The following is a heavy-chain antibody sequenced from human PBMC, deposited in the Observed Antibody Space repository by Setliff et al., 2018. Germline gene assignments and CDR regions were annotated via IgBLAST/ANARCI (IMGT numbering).Heavy chain of an antibody. J-gene: IGHJ5*02. Sequence: GESLKISCAASGFVLSTYDMNWVRQAPGKGLEWVSSISHSNTYIYYAGSVKGRFTISRDNATNSLYLQMNSLRAEDTAVYYCARGNFYYFDRTGRGPNWFDPWGQGTLVTVSS. D-gene: IGHD3-22*01. V-gene: IGHV3-21*01. CDR1: GFVLSTYD. CDR2: ISHSNTYI. CDR3: ARGNFYYFDRTGRGPNWFDP.